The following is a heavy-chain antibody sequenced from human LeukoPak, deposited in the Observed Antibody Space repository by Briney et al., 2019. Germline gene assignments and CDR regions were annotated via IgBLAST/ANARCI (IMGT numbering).Heavy chain of an antibody. D-gene: IGHD4-11*01. CDR1: GDSISSYY. J-gene: IGHJ6*02. CDR3: ARATVTTVYYYYGMDV. CDR2: IYYSGST. Sequence: SETLSLTCTVSGDSISSYYWSWIRHPPGKGLEWIGYIYYSGSTNYTPSLKSRVTISVDTSKNQFSLKLSSVTAADTAVYYCARATVTTVYYYYGMDVWGQGTTVTVSS. V-gene: IGHV4-59*01.